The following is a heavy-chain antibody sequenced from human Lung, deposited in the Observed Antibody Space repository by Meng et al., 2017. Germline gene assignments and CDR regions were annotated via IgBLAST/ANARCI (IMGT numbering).Heavy chain of an antibody. Sequence: VRLQQWGAGLLKPSETLSLTCVVSGGYFSDYYWSWIRQPPGKGLEWIGEINHSGSTNYNPSLESRATISVDTSQNNLSLKLSSVTAADSAVYYCARGPTTMAHDFDYWGQGTLVTVSS. CDR3: ARGPTTMAHDFDY. D-gene: IGHD4-11*01. J-gene: IGHJ4*02. CDR1: GGYFSDYY. V-gene: IGHV4-34*01. CDR2: INHSGST.